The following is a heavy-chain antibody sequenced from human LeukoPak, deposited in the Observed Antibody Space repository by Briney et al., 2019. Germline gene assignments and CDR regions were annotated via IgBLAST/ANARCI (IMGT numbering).Heavy chain of an antibody. CDR3: AKDPGAMITFGGAESYFDY. CDR1: GFTFSSYG. Sequence: GGSLRLSCAASGFTFSSYGMSWVRQAPGKGLEWVSAISGSGGSTYYADSVKGRFTISRDNSKNTPYLQMSSLRAEDTAVYYCAKDPGAMITFGGAESYFDYWGQGTLVTVSS. J-gene: IGHJ4*02. CDR2: ISGSGGST. V-gene: IGHV3-23*01. D-gene: IGHD3-16*01.